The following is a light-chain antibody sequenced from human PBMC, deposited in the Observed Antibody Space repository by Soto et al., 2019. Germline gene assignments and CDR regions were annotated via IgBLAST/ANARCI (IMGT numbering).Light chain of an antibody. V-gene: IGLV2-8*01. CDR3: SSYAGSNNFEV. CDR1: SSDVGGYNY. J-gene: IGLJ2*01. CDR2: EVS. Sequence: QSVLTQPPSASGSPGQSVTISCTGTSSDVGGYNYVSWYQQHPGKAPKLMIYEVSQRPSGVPDRFSGSKSGNTASLTVSGLQAEDEADYYCSSYAGSNNFEVFGGGTKLTFL.